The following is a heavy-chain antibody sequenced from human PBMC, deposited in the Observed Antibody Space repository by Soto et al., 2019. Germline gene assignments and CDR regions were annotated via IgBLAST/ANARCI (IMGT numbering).Heavy chain of an antibody. J-gene: IGHJ4*02. D-gene: IGHD1-20*01. Sequence: VGSLRLSCEASGFTLRNYAMTWIRQAPGKGLEWVSLISANDVGTYYAESVKTRFTISTDQSRNTVYLQMDSLRANDTAIYYCAKAKNDYNWDNRPPFDYWGQGTLVTVSS. CDR2: ISANDVGT. CDR3: AKAKNDYNWDNRPPFDY. CDR1: GFTLRNYA. V-gene: IGHV3-23*01.